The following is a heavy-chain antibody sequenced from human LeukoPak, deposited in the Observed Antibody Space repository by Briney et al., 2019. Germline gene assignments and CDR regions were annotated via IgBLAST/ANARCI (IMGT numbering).Heavy chain of an antibody. CDR3: ARGYRTVGAIEYFQH. CDR1: GGTFSSYA. CDR2: INPNSGGT. D-gene: IGHD1-26*01. Sequence: ASVKVSCKASGGTFSSYAISWVRQAPGQGLEWMGRINPNSGGTNYAQKFQGRVTMTRDTSISTAYMELSRLRSDDTAVYYCARGYRTVGAIEYFQHWGQGTLVTVSS. V-gene: IGHV1-2*06. J-gene: IGHJ1*01.